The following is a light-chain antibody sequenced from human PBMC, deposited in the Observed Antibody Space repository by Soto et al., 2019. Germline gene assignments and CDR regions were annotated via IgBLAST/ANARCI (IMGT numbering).Light chain of an antibody. Sequence: QSVLTQPPSASGTPGQRVTNSCSGSSSNIGTNTVNWYQPLPGSAPKFLIYSNNQRPSGVPDRFSGSKSGTSASLAISGLQPDDEADYYCAAWDGSLNGVLFGGGTKLTVL. CDR2: SNN. V-gene: IGLV1-44*01. CDR3: AAWDGSLNGVL. CDR1: SSNIGTNT. J-gene: IGLJ2*01.